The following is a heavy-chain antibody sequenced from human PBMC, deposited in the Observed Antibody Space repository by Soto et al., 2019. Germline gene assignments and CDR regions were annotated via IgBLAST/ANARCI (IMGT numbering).Heavy chain of an antibody. Sequence: PGGSLRLPCAASGSNFRYYAVNWVRQAPGKGLEWVSVISGSGVDTHYADAVKGRFSISRDNSKDTLYLQMNSLRAEVTAVYSCAKAISCYYAPFDFWGQGTLVTVSS. CDR2: ISGSGVDT. CDR1: GSNFRYYA. V-gene: IGHV3-23*01. CDR3: AKAISCYYAPFDF. J-gene: IGHJ4*03. D-gene: IGHD3-22*01.